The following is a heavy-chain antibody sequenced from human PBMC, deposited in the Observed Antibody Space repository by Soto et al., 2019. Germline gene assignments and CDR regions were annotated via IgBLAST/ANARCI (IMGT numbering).Heavy chain of an antibody. CDR3: ARAREYSSSSGAFDI. V-gene: IGHV1-2*04. J-gene: IGHJ3*02. D-gene: IGHD6-13*01. Sequence: EASVKVSCKASGYTFTGYYMHWVRQAPGQGLEWMGWINPNSGGTNYAQKFQGWVTMTRDTSISTAYMELSRLRSDDTAVYYCARAREYSSSSGAFDIWGQGTMVTVSS. CDR1: GYTFTGYY. CDR2: INPNSGGT.